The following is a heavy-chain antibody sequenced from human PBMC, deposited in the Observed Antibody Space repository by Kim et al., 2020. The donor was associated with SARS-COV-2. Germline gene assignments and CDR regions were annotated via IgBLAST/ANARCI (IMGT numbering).Heavy chain of an antibody. CDR2: ISSSSSYI. J-gene: IGHJ5*02. CDR3: ARDGLGRYGSGSYLFRGWGLWFDP. V-gene: IGHV3-21*01. D-gene: IGHD3-10*01. CDR1: GFTFSSYS. Sequence: GGSLRLSCAASGFTFSSYSMNWVRQAPGKGLEWVSSISSSSSYIYYADSVKGRFTISRDNAKNSLYLQMNSLRAEDTAVYYCARDGLGRYGSGSYLFRGWGLWFDPWGQGTLVTVSS.